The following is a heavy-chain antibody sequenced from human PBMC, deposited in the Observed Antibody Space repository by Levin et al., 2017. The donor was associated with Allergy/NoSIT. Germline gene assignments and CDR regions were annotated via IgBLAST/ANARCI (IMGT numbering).Heavy chain of an antibody. CDR2: INDNGGSK. CDR3: ARKHDYGGKSDY. Sequence: GGSLRLSCAASGFAFSTYAMLWVRQAPGKGLEYVSGINDNGGSKFYADSVKGRFTISRDNSNNTLYLQMGSLRAEDVAVYYCARKHDYGGKSDYWGQGTLVTVSS. J-gene: IGHJ4*02. D-gene: IGHD4-23*01. CDR1: GFAFSTYA. V-gene: IGHV3-64*02.